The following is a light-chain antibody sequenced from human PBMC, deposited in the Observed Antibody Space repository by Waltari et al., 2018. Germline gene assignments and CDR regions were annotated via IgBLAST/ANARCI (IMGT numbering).Light chain of an antibody. CDR1: QSVSSN. V-gene: IGKV3-15*01. J-gene: IGKJ1*01. CDR3: QQYYNWPRG. Sequence: ETVMTQSPATLSVSPVERATLSCRASQSVSSNLAWYQQQPGQAPRLLIYGASTRATGIPARFSGSGSGTEFTLTISSLQSEDFAVYFCQQYYNWPRGFGQGTKVEIK. CDR2: GAS.